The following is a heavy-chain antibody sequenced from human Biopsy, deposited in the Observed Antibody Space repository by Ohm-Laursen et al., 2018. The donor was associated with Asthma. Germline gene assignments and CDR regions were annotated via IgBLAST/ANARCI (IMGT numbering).Heavy chain of an antibody. Sequence: SLRLSCTASGFSFDDGAMHWVRQAPGKGLEWVSSISWNSGNIDYADSVKGRFTISRDNAKNSLYLQMQSLRPEDTAFYYCAKSADYYDSTDYLDFWGRGTLVTVSS. CDR3: AKSADYYDSTDYLDF. CDR1: GFSFDDGA. J-gene: IGHJ4*01. D-gene: IGHD3-22*01. V-gene: IGHV3-9*01. CDR2: ISWNSGNI.